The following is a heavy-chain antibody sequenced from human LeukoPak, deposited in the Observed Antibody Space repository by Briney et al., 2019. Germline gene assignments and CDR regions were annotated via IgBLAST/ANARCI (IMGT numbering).Heavy chain of an antibody. Sequence: ASVKVSCKASGYTFTGYYIHWVRQAPGQGLEWMGWINPNSGGTNYAQKFQGRVTMTRNTSISTAYMELSSLRSEDTAVYYCARDLGAVATGGWGQGTLVTVSS. J-gene: IGHJ4*02. D-gene: IGHD5-12*01. CDR2: INPNSGGT. CDR1: GYTFTGYY. CDR3: ARDLGAVATGG. V-gene: IGHV1-2*02.